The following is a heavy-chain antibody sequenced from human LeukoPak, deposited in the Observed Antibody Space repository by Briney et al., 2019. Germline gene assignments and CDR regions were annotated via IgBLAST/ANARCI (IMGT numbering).Heavy chain of an antibody. J-gene: IGHJ4*02. CDR2: ISYDGSNK. CDR1: GFTFSSYA. D-gene: IGHD4-17*01. Sequence: GRSLRLSCAASGFTFSSYAMHWVRQAPGKGLEWVAVISYDGSNKYYADSVKGRFTISRDNSKNTLYLQMNGLRAEDTAVYYCARVYGVGYFDYWGQGTLVTVSS. V-gene: IGHV3-30*04. CDR3: ARVYGVGYFDY.